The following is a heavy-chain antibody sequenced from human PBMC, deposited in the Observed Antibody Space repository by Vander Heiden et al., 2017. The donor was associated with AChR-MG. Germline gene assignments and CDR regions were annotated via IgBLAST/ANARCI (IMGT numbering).Heavy chain of an antibody. CDR2: ITPMLGTA. CDR1: AGTVTSYA. J-gene: IGHJ4*02. CDR3: ARLYYCDSSGQSPFGY. V-gene: IGHV1-69*06. D-gene: IGHD3-22*01. Sequence: QVQLVQSGAEVKKPGSSVKVSCKASAGTVTSYAISWVRQAPGQGLEWMGGITPMLGTANYAQKFQGRVTITADKSTNTVYMELSSLRSEDTAVYYCARLYYCDSSGQSPFGYWGQGTLVTVSS.